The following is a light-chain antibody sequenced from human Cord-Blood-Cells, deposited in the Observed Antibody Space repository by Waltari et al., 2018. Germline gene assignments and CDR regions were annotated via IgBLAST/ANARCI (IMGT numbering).Light chain of an antibody. CDR2: EGS. J-gene: IGLJ3*02. CDR3: CSYAGSSTFV. V-gene: IGLV2-23*03. CDR1: SSDVGGYNL. Sequence: QSALTQPASVSGSPGQSITISCTGTSSDVGGYNLVSWYQQHPGQAPKLMIYEGSKRPSGVSNRFSGSKSGNTASLTISGLQAEDEADYYCCSYAGSSTFVFGGGTKLTVL.